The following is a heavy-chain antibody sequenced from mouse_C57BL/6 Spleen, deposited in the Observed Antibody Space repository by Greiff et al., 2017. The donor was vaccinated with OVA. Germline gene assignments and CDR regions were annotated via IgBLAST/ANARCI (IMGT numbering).Heavy chain of an antibody. Sequence: EVKLVESGGGLVQPKGSLKLSCAASGFTFNTYAMHWVRQAPGKGLEWVARIRRKSSNYATYYADSVKDRFTISRDDSQSMLYLQMNNLKTEDTAMYYCVREGDYEDYYAMDYWGQGTSVTVSS. D-gene: IGHD2-4*01. CDR3: VREGDYEDYYAMDY. CDR1: GFTFNTYA. V-gene: IGHV10-3*01. J-gene: IGHJ4*01. CDR2: IRRKSSNYAT.